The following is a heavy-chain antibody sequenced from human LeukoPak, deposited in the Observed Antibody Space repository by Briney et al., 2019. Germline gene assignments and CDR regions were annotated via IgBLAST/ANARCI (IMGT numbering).Heavy chain of an antibody. CDR3: VRGGGSFDS. CDR2: IKYDGSDK. D-gene: IGHD3-16*01. CDR1: VFTFSGLW. V-gene: IGHV3-7*04. Sequence: PGGSLRLSCAASVFTFSGLWVSWVREARTKGVEWVANIKYDGSDKRYVDSVKSPLTVSRDNANNSLYLQMNSLRAEDTAVYYCVRGGGSFDSWGQGPLVTVSS. J-gene: IGHJ4*02.